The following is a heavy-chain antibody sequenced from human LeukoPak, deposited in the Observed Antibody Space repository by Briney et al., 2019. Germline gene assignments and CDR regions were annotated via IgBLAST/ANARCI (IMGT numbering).Heavy chain of an antibody. V-gene: IGHV1-18*01. CDR2: ISAYNGNT. J-gene: IGHJ6*03. Sequence: GASVKVSCKASGYTFTSYGISWVRQAPGQGLEWMGWISAYNGNTNYAQKLQGRVTMTTDTSTSTAYMELRSLRSDDTAVYYCARSYSSGWFEGGYYMDVWGKGTTVTISS. CDR1: GYTFTSYG. D-gene: IGHD6-19*01. CDR3: ARSYSSGWFEGGYYMDV.